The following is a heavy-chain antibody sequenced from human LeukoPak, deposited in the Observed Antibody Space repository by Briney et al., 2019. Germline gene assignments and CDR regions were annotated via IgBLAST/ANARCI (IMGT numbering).Heavy chain of an antibody. J-gene: IGHJ4*02. CDR1: GFTFSTYG. CDR3: AKASGRYCSSTRCQAPLDY. Sequence: PGGSLRLSCAASGFTFSTYGMHWVRQAQGRGLEWVAVIWFDGSNKYNADSVRGRFTISRDNSKNTLYLEMNSLRDENTAVYYCAKASGRYCSSTRCQAPLDYWGQGTLVTVSS. D-gene: IGHD2-2*01. V-gene: IGHV3-33*06. CDR2: IWFDGSNK.